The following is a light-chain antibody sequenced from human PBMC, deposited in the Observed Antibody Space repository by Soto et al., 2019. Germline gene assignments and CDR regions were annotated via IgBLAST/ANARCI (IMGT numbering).Light chain of an antibody. CDR3: ASYADSKYV. J-gene: IGLJ1*01. Sequence: QSALTQPPSASGSPGQSVTISCTGTSSDVGGYNYVSWYQQHPGKAPKLTIYAVTKRPSGVPDRFSVSKSGNTASLTVSGLQAEDEADYYCASYADSKYVLGTGTKLTVL. V-gene: IGLV2-8*01. CDR2: AVT. CDR1: SSDVGGYNY.